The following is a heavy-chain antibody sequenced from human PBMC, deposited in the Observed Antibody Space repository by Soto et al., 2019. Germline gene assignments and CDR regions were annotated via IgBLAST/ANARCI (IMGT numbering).Heavy chain of an antibody. CDR2: IWNDGSQK. D-gene: IGHD6-13*01. CDR3: VRGIPSQYSSTWLYWHFDL. Sequence: VQLVESGGGVVQPGRSLRLSCEASGFVYSQYAMHWVRQAPGKGPEWVALIWNDGSQKNYVDSVKGRFTLSRDNSKNTLNLQMNSLGADDTAMYFCVRGIPSQYSSTWLYWHFDLWGPGTLVTVSS. CDR1: GFVYSQYA. V-gene: IGHV3-33*01. J-gene: IGHJ2*01.